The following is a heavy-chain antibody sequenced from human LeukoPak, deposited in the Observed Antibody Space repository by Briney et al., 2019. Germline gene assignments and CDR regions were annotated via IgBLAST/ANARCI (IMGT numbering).Heavy chain of an antibody. D-gene: IGHD1-26*01. J-gene: IGHJ4*02. CDR3: ASSVGATSDFDY. CDR2: FDPEDGET. V-gene: IGHV1-24*01. CDR1: GYTLTELS. Sequence: EASVKVSCKVSGYTLTELSMHWVRQAPGKGLEWMGGFDPEDGETIYAQKFQGRVTMTEGTSTDTAYMELSSLRSEDTAVYYCASSVGATSDFDYWGQGTLVTVSS.